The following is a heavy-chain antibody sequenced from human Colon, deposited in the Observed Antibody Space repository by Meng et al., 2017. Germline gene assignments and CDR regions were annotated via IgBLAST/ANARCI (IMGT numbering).Heavy chain of an antibody. Sequence: GGSLRLSCAASGFTFSSYWMSWARQAPGKGREWVANIKQDGSEKYYVDSVKGRFTISRDNAKNSLYLQMNSLRAEDTAVYYCARRMYPLIRSGIDYWGQGTLVTVSS. CDR2: IKQDGSEK. CDR1: GFTFSSYW. V-gene: IGHV3-7*01. CDR3: ARRMYPLIRSGIDY. J-gene: IGHJ4*02. D-gene: IGHD1-26*01.